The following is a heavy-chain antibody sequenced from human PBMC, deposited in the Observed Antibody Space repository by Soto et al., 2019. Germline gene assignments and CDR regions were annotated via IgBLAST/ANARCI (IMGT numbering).Heavy chain of an antibody. Sequence: SETLSLTCTVSGCSISSYYWSWVRQPPGKGLEWIGYIYYSGSTNYNPSLKSRVTISVDTSKNQFSLKLSSVTAADTAVYYCAKTSCSSGDLFDFWGQGTLVTVSS. D-gene: IGHD3-22*01. V-gene: IGHV4-59*08. J-gene: IGHJ4*02. CDR1: GCSISSYY. CDR3: AKTSCSSGDLFDF. CDR2: IYYSGST.